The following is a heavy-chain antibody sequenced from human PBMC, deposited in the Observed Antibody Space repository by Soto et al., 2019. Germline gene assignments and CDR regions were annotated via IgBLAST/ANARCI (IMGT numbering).Heavy chain of an antibody. CDR1: GFTFSSYA. V-gene: IGHV3-23*01. D-gene: IGHD1-26*01. CDR2: ISGSGGST. J-gene: IGHJ4*02. CDR3: AKDLPLGRVPPGHYYFDY. Sequence: PGGSVRLSCAASGFTFSSYAMSWVRQAPGKGLEWVSAISGSGGSTYYADSVKGRFTISRDNSKNTLYLQMNSLRAEDTAVYYCAKDLPLGRVPPGHYYFDYWGQGTLVTVS.